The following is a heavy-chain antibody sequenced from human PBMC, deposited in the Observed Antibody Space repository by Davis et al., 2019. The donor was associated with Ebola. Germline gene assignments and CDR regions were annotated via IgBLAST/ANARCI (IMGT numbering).Heavy chain of an antibody. Sequence: SVKVSCKASGGTFSSYAISWVRQAPGQGLEWMGRIIPILGIANYAQKFQGRVTITADKSTSTAYMELSSLRSEDTAVYYCARRVTMVRGVTPTIYGMDVWGQGTTVTVSS. CDR3: ARRVTMVRGVTPTIYGMDV. V-gene: IGHV1-69*04. J-gene: IGHJ6*02. CDR1: GGTFSSYA. CDR2: IIPILGIA. D-gene: IGHD3-10*01.